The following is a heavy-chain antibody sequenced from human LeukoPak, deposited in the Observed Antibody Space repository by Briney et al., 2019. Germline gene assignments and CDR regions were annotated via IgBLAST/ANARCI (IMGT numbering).Heavy chain of an antibody. J-gene: IGHJ4*02. CDR3: ARGGVAAKYYFDY. V-gene: IGHV4-59*11. Sequence: SETLSLTCTVSGGSISPLYWGWIRQPPGRGLEFIGYIYYSGTTNYNPSLRSRVTLSVDTSKNQFSLKLSSVTAADTAVYYCARGGVAAKYYFDYLGPGTLVTVSS. CDR2: IYYSGTT. CDR1: GGSISPLY. D-gene: IGHD3-10*01.